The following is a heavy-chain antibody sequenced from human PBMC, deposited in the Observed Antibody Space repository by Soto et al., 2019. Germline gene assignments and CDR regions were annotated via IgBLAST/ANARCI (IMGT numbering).Heavy chain of an antibody. Sequence: QGQLVQSGAEVKWPGASVKVSRKASGYPFNKYSISWVRQAPGQGLEWMGWISASNGNRNYAQKFQGRVTLGTDTSTSTAYMELRNLRSDDTAVYYCTRGHGDFAGDFDYWGQGTLVTVSS. CDR1: GYPFNKYS. V-gene: IGHV1-18*04. J-gene: IGHJ4*02. CDR2: ISASNGNR. D-gene: IGHD4-17*01. CDR3: TRGHGDFAGDFDY.